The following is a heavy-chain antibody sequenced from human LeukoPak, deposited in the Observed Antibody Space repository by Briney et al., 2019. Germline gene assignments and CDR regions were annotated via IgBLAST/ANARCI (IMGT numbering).Heavy chain of an antibody. CDR2: IYTSGST. D-gene: IGHD3-10*01. CDR1: GGSISSYY. Sequence: RPSETLSLTCTVSGGSISSYYWSWIRQPAGKGLEWIGRIYTSGSTNYNPSLKSRVTMSVDTSKNQFSLKLSSVTAADTAVYYCARDRPSGSGSSFSLGMDVWGQGTTVTVSS. CDR3: ARDRPSGSGSSFSLGMDV. V-gene: IGHV4-4*07. J-gene: IGHJ6*02.